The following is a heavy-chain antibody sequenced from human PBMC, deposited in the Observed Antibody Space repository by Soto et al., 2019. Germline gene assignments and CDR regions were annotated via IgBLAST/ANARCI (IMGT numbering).Heavy chain of an antibody. CDR2: INSDGSST. CDR1: GFTFSSYW. J-gene: IGHJ6*02. V-gene: IGHV3-74*01. D-gene: IGHD1-26*01. CDR3: ARVSYRLGRGYSVRLPPLAPDI. Sequence: GGSLRLSCAASGFTFSSYWMHWFRQAPGTGLVWVSRINSDGSSTSYADSVKGRFTISRDNAKNTLYLQMNSLRAEDTAVYYCARVSYRLGRGYSVRLPPLAPDIRGPGTRVTLPS.